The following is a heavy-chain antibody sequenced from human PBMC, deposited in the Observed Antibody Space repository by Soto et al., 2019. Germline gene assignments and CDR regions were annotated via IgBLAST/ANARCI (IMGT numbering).Heavy chain of an antibody. CDR2: INHSGST. CDR1: GGSFSGYY. CDR3: ARGDIVVVPAAIPYYYYGIDV. D-gene: IGHD2-2*02. J-gene: IGHJ6*02. Sequence: SETLSLTCAVYGGSFSGYYWSWIRQPPGKGLEWIGEINHSGSTNYNPSLKSRVTISVDTSKNQFSLKLSSVTAADTAVYYCARGDIVVVPAAIPYYYYGIDVWAQGNTVTISS. V-gene: IGHV4-34*01.